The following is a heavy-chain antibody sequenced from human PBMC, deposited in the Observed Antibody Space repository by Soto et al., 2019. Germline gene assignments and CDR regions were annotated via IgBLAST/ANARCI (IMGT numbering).Heavy chain of an antibody. Sequence: GGSLRLSCAASGFTFSGYYMSWIRQAPGKGLEWVSYISSSGSTIYYADSVKGRFTISRDNAKNSLYLQMNSLRAEDTAVYYCARDAPDYGLGYCSGGSCYVWYFDLWGRGTLVTVS. CDR3: ARDAPDYGLGYCSGGSCYVWYFDL. CDR1: GFTFSGYY. V-gene: IGHV3-11*01. CDR2: ISSSGSTI. D-gene: IGHD2-15*01. J-gene: IGHJ2*01.